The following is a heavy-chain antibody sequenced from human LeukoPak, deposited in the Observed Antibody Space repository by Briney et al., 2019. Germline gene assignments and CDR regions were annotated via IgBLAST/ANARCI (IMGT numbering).Heavy chain of an antibody. CDR1: RGSISDYY. V-gene: IGHV4-59*01. D-gene: IGHD2/OR15-2a*01. CDR3: ARELKVGNTGYYFDY. CDR2: IYYSGST. Sequence: PSETLSLTCTVSRGSISDYYWSWIRQPPGEGLKWIGYIYYSGSTNYNPSLKSRVTISLDTSKNQFSPNLNSVTAADTAVYYCARELKVGNTGYYFDYWGQGTLVTVSS. J-gene: IGHJ4*02.